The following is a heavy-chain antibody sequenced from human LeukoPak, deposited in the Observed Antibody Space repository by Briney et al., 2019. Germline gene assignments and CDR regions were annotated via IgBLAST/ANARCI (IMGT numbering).Heavy chain of an antibody. Sequence: ASVKVSCKASGGTFSSYAINWVRQAPGQGLEWMGGIIPIFGTANYAQKFQGRVTITADKSTSTVYMELSSLRSEDTAVYYCARDVLDYYDRSSYVTWGQGTLVTVSS. J-gene: IGHJ5*02. V-gene: IGHV1-69*06. CDR3: ARDVLDYYDRSSYVT. CDR1: GGTFSSYA. CDR2: IIPIFGTA. D-gene: IGHD3-22*01.